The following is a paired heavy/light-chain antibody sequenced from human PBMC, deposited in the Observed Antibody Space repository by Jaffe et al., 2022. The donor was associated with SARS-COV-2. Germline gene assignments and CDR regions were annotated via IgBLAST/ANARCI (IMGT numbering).Heavy chain of an antibody. CDR2: ISHDGSNK. CDR1: GFTFSSYG. CDR3: AKDNYYDSSAYIDY. J-gene: IGHJ4*02. Sequence: QVQLVESGGGVVQPGRSLRLSCVASGFTFSSYGIHWVRQAPGKGLEWVAVISHDGSNKYYEDSVKGRFTISRDNSKNTLYLQMNSLRVEDTAVYYCAKDNYYDSSAYIDYWGQGTLVTVSS. V-gene: IGHV3-30*18. D-gene: IGHD3-22*01.
Light chain of an antibody. CDR2: AAS. Sequence: DIQMTQSPSSLSASVGDTVTITCRASQGISNYLAWFQQRPGKAPKSLIYAASSLQSAVPSKFSGSGSGTDFTLTISSLQPEDFATYFCQQYKSYPITFGQGTRLEIK. V-gene: IGKV1-16*02. J-gene: IGKJ5*01. CDR3: QQYKSYPIT. CDR1: QGISNY.